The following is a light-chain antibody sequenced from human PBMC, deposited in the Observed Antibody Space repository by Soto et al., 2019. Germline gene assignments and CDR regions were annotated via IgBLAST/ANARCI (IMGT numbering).Light chain of an antibody. J-gene: IGKJ2*01. CDR3: QQYATVPHT. V-gene: IGKV3-20*01. CDR2: GAS. Sequence: ENVLTQSPGTLSLSPGESATLSCRASQSVSNSQVAWYQQKPGQTPRLLIYGASSRATGIPDRFSGVGSETDFTLTITRVEPEDFAVFYCQQYATVPHTFGQGTKLEIK. CDR1: QSVSNSQ.